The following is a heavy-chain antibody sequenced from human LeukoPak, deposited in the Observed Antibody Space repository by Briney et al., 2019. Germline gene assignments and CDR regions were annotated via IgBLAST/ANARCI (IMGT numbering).Heavy chain of an antibody. D-gene: IGHD2-15*01. CDR2: IYTSGST. CDR3: ARVPGYCSGGSCYYYYDMGV. V-gene: IGHV4-4*08. Sequence: PSETLSLTCTVSGGSISSYYWSWIRQPPGKGLEWIGHIYTSGSTNYNPSLKSRATISVDTSKNQFSLKLSSVTAADTAVYYCARVPGYCSGGSCYYYYDMGVWGQGTTVTVSS. CDR1: GGSISSYY. J-gene: IGHJ6*02.